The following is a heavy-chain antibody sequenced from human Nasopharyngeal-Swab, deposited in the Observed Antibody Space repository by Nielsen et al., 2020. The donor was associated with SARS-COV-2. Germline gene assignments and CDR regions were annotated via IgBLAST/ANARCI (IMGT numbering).Heavy chain of an antibody. CDR2: ISGNSGVT. Sequence: GESLKISCAASGFTFSDSYMTWVRQAPGKGLESVSYISGNSGVTNYADSVRGRFTISRDNAKNSLYLQMDSLRAEDTAVYYCSRDPRPLDFWGQGTLVTVSS. V-gene: IGHV3-11*06. CDR1: GFTFSDSY. CDR3: SRDPRPLDF. J-gene: IGHJ4*02.